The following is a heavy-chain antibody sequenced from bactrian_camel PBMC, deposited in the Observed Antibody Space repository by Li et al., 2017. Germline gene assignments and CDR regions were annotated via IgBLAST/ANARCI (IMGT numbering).Heavy chain of an antibody. D-gene: IGHD2*01. CDR1: GIHLSSAFC. V-gene: IGHV3S31*01. CDR3: AADRWYGYCSGRYSVDDWAKGDFAY. Sequence: DVQLVESGGGSVQAGGSLRLSCAGTGIHLSSAFCVGWFRQVPGKEREGVAGIYTGGSRSVYADSVEGRFTISQDNAKNMLYLQMNGLKPEDAAMYHCAADRWYGYCSGRYSVDDWAKGDFAYWGQGTQVTVS. CDR2: IYTGGSRS. J-gene: IGHJ6*01.